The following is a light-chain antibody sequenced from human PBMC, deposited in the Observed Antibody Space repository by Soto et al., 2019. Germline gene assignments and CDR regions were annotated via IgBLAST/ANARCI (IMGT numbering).Light chain of an antibody. CDR1: SSDVGGYNY. CDR3: CSYAGSYTHYV. Sequence: QSVLTQPRSVSGSPGQSITISCTGTSSDVGGYNYVSWYRHHPGKAPKLMIYDVSKRPSGVPDRFSGSKSGNTASLTISGLQAEDEADYYCCSYAGSYTHYVFGTGTKVTVL. CDR2: DVS. J-gene: IGLJ1*01. V-gene: IGLV2-11*01.